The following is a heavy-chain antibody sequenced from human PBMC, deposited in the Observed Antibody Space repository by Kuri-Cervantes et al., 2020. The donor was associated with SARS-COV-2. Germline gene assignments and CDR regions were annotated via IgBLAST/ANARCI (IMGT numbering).Heavy chain of an antibody. CDR3: AKNGEMATIDEYYFDY. D-gene: IGHD5-24*01. CDR1: GFTFSSYA. CDR2: ISYDGSNK. V-gene: IGHV3-30-3*01. J-gene: IGHJ4*02. Sequence: LSLTCAASGFTFSSYAMHWVRQAPGKGLEWVAVISYDGSNKYYADSVKGRFTISRDNSKNTLYLQMNSLRAEDTAVYYCAKNGEMATIDEYYFDYWGQGTPVTVSS.